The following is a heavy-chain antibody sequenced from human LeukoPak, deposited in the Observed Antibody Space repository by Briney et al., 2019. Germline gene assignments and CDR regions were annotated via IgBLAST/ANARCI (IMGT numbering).Heavy chain of an antibody. CDR3: ARGTMVRGVINPVDY. CDR2: IYSGGST. J-gene: IGHJ4*02. D-gene: IGHD3-10*01. V-gene: IGHV3-66*01. Sequence: PGGSLRLSCAASGFTVSSNYMSWVRQAPGKGLEWVSVIYSGGSTYYADSVKGRFTISRDNSKNTLYLQMNSLRAEDTAVYYCARGTMVRGVINPVDYWGQGTLVTVSS. CDR1: GFTVSSNY.